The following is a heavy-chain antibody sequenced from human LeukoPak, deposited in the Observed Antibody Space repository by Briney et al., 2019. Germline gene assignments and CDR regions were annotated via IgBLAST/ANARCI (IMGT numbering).Heavy chain of an antibody. V-gene: IGHV1-2*02. J-gene: IGHJ4*02. CDR3: ALGDSSSWVFDY. Sequence: ASVKVSCKASGYTFTGYYMHWVRQAPGQGLEWMGWINPNSGGTNYAQKFQGRVTMTRDTSISTAYMELSRLRSDDTAAYYCALGDSSSWVFDYWGQGTLVTVSS. D-gene: IGHD6-13*01. CDR1: GYTFTGYY. CDR2: INPNSGGT.